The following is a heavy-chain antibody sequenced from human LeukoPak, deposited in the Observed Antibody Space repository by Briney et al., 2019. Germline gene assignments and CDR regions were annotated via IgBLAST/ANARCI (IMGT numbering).Heavy chain of an antibody. D-gene: IGHD3-10*01. V-gene: IGHV1-2*02. Sequence: ASVKVSCKASGYTFTGYYMHWVRQAPGQGLEWMGWISPTSGGTNYAQKLQGRVTMTRDTSISTAYMELRRLRSDDTAVYYCAREAYASGSFRTDYYYMDVWGKGTTVTISS. CDR3: AREAYASGSFRTDYYYMDV. CDR1: GYTFTGYY. CDR2: ISPTSGGT. J-gene: IGHJ6*03.